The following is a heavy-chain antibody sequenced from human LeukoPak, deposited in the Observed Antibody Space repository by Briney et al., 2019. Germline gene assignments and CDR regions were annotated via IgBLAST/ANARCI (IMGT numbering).Heavy chain of an antibody. CDR3: ARQGWRAFDI. J-gene: IGHJ3*02. V-gene: IGHV4-59*08. Sequence: SVTLSLTCTVSGGSISSYYWSWIRQPPGKGLEWIGYIHYSGSTNYNPSLKSRVTISVDTSKNQFSLKLSSVTAADTAVYYCARQGWRAFDIWGQGTMVTVSS. CDR2: IHYSGST. CDR1: GGSISSYY. D-gene: IGHD2-15*01.